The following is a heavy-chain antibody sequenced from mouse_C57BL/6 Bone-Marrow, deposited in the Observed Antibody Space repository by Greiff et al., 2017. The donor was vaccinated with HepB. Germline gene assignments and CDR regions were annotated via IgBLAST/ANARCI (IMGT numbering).Heavy chain of an antibody. D-gene: IGHD1-1*01. CDR1: GYTFTSYW. J-gene: IGHJ3*01. V-gene: IGHV1-50*01. CDR2: IDPSDSYT. CDR3: ARDGNGFAY. Sequence: VKLQQPGAELVKPGASVKLSCKASGYTFTSYWMQWVKQRPGQGLEWIGEIDPSDSYTNYNQKFKGKATLTVDTSSSTAYMQLSSLTSEDSAVYYCARDGNGFAYWGQGTLVTGS.